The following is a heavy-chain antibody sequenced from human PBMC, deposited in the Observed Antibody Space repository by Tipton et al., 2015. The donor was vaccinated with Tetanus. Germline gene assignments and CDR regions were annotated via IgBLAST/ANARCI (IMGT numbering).Heavy chain of an antibody. Sequence: TLSLTCSVSNGSISSGGYYWSWIRQYPGKGLEWIGLLYHTGSTSYSPSLKSRVTMSVDTSRNQFSLNLTSVTAADTAVYYCARHLTYTYTSRYFDYWGLGTLVTVSS. CDR1: NGSISSGGYY. CDR3: ARHLTYTYTSRYFDY. J-gene: IGHJ4*02. D-gene: IGHD5-18*01. V-gene: IGHV4-30-4*01. CDR2: LYHTGST.